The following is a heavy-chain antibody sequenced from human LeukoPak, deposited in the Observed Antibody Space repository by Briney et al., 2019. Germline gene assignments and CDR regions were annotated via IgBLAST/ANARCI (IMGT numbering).Heavy chain of an antibody. CDR3: ARSQSSSGRYKFSRAYYYYMDV. Sequence: GASVKVSCKASGYTFTSYDINWVRQATGQGLEWMGWMNPNSGNTGYAQKFQGRVTMTRNTSISTAYMELSSLRSEDTAVYYCARSQSSSGRYKFSRAYYYYMDVWGKGTTVTISS. CDR2: MNPNSGNT. V-gene: IGHV1-8*01. D-gene: IGHD6-19*01. J-gene: IGHJ6*03. CDR1: GYTFTSYD.